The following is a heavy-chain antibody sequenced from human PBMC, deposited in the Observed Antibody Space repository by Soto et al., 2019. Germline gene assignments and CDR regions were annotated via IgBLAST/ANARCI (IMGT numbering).Heavy chain of an antibody. CDR3: ARSTDSSGWRFDY. CDR1: GASISVYS. D-gene: IGHD6-19*01. V-gene: IGHV4-59*01. CDR2: IYYSGST. Sequence: PSETLSLTCTVSGASISVYSWSWLRQPPGKGLEWIGYIYYSGSTNYNPSLKSRVAISVDTSKNQFSLKLSSVTAADTAVYYCARSTDSSGWRFDYWGQGTQVTVSS. J-gene: IGHJ4*02.